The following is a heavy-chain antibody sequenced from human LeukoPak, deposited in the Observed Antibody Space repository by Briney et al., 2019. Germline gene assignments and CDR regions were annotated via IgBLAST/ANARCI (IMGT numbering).Heavy chain of an antibody. CDR2: IKRDGSEK. CDR1: GFTFSNYW. Sequence: PGESLRLSCSASGFTFSNYWMCWVRQAPGKGLEWVASIKRDGSEKYFVDSVKGRFTISSDNAKNSVYLQMNSLRVEDTAVYYRARLRFYEFDYWGQGTLVSVSS. V-gene: IGHV3-7*01. D-gene: IGHD3-16*01. J-gene: IGHJ4*02. CDR3: ARLRFYEFDY.